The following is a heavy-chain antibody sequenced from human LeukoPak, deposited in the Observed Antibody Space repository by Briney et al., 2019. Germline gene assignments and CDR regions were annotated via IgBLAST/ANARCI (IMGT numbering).Heavy chain of an antibody. J-gene: IGHJ4*02. D-gene: IGHD6-13*01. CDR2: IIPILGIA. V-gene: IGHV1-69*04. CDR1: GGTFSSYA. CDR3: ARDRIAAAGIEIDY. Sequence: SVKVSCKASGGTFSSYAISWVRQAPGQGLEWMGRIIPILGIANYAQKFQGRVTITADKSTSTAYMELSSLRSEDTAVYYCARDRIAAAGIEIDYWGQGTLVTVS.